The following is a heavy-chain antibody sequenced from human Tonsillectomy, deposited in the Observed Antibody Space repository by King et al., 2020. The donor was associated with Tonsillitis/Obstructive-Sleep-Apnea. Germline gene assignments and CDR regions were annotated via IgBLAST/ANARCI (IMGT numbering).Heavy chain of an antibody. V-gene: IGHV3-49*03. CDR1: GFTFGDYA. CDR3: TRGATYYYDSSGYSFDY. Sequence: VQLVESGGGLVQPGRSLRLSCTASGFTFGDYAMSWFRQAPGKGLEWVGFIRSKAYGGTTEYAASVKGRFTISRDDSKSLAYLQMNSLKTEDTAVYYCTRGATYYYDSSGYSFDYWGQGTLVTVSS. J-gene: IGHJ4*02. CDR2: IRSKAYGGTT. D-gene: IGHD3-22*01.